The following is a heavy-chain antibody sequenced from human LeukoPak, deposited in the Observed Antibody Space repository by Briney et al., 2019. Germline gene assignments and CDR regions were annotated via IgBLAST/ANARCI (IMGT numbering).Heavy chain of an antibody. V-gene: IGHV3-21*01. D-gene: IGHD6-13*01. CDR3: ARDWSIAAASNIRGWFDP. J-gene: IGHJ5*02. Sequence: GGSLRLSCAASGFTFSSYSMNWVRQAPGKGLEWVSSISSSSSYIYYADSVKGRFTISRDNAKNSLYLQMNSLRAEDTAVYYCARDWSIAAASNIRGWFDPWGQGTLVTVSS. CDR1: GFTFSSYS. CDR2: ISSSSSYI.